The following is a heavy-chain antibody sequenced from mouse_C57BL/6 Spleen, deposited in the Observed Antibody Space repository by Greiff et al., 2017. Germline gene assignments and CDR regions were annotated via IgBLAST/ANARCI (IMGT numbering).Heavy chain of an antibody. CDR1: GFTFSDYG. Sequence: VQLKQSGGGLVKPGGSLKLSCAASGFTFSDYGMHWVRQAPEKGLEWVAYISSGSSTIYYADTVKGRFTISRDNAKNTLFLQMTSLRSEDTAMYYCARGGGSSPDYWGQGTTLTVSS. CDR2: ISSGSSTI. J-gene: IGHJ2*01. CDR3: ARGGGSSPDY. D-gene: IGHD1-1*01. V-gene: IGHV5-17*01.